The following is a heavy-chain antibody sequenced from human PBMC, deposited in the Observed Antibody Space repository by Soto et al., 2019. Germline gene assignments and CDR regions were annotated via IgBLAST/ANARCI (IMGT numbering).Heavy chain of an antibody. CDR1: GGSISSYY. Sequence: QVQLQESGPGLVKPSETLSLTCTVSGGSISSYYWSWIRQPPGKGLEWIGYIYYSGSTNYNPSLKSRFTISVDTSKNQFSLKLSSVTAADTAVYYCARVAIPEVTRLPLYYYYYMDVWGKGTTVTVSS. CDR3: ARVAIPEVTRLPLYYYYYMDV. V-gene: IGHV4-59*01. CDR2: IYYSGST. J-gene: IGHJ6*03. D-gene: IGHD4-17*01.